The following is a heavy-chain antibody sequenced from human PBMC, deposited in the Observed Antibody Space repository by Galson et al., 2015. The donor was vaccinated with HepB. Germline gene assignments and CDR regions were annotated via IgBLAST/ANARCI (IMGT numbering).Heavy chain of an antibody. D-gene: IGHD3-22*01. CDR3: AREGGRGQYYYDSSGYYYYWYFDF. CDR1: GYTFTSYG. Sequence: SVKVSCKASGYTFTSYGISWVRQAPGQGLEWMGWISAYNGNTNYAQKLQGRVTMTTDTSTSTAYMELRSLRSDDTAVYYCAREGGRGQYYYDSSGYYYYWYFDFWGRSTLVTVSS. CDR2: ISAYNGNT. V-gene: IGHV1-18*04. J-gene: IGHJ2*01.